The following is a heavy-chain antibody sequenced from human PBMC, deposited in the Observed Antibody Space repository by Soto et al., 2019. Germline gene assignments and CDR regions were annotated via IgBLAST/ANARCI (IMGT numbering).Heavy chain of an antibody. J-gene: IGHJ5*02. CDR1: GGTFSSYG. D-gene: IGHD2-2*01. Sequence: ASVKVSCKASGGTFSSYGISWVRQAPGQWLEWMGGIIPIFGTANYAQKFQGRVTITADESTSTAYMELSSLRSEDTAVYYCARALNVLVPAAMLYNWFDPWGQGTLVTVSS. CDR2: IIPIFGTA. V-gene: IGHV1-69*13. CDR3: ARALNVLVPAAMLYNWFDP.